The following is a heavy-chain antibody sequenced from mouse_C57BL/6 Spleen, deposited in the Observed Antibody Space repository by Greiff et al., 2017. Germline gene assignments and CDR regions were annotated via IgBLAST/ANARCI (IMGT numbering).Heavy chain of an antibody. V-gene: IGHV1-82*01. CDR3: ARSTAQATAWFAY. J-gene: IGHJ3*01. D-gene: IGHD3-2*02. Sequence: QVQLQQSGPELVKPGASVKISCKASGYAFSSSWMNWVKQRPGKGLEWIGRIYPGDGDTTYNGKFKGKATLTADKSSSTAYMQLSSLTSEDSAVXFCARSTAQATAWFAYWGQGTLVTVSA. CDR2: IYPGDGDT. CDR1: GYAFSSSW.